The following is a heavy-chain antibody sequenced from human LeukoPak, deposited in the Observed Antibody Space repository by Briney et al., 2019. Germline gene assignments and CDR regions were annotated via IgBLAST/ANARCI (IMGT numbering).Heavy chain of an antibody. CDR2: INPNSGGT. Sequence: ALVKVSCKASGYTFTDYYMHWVRQAPGQGLEWMGWINPNSGGTNYAQKFQGRVTMTRDTSISTAYMELSRLRSDDTAVYYCARRGDYVNFLDYWGQGTLVTVSS. J-gene: IGHJ4*02. CDR1: GYTFTDYY. V-gene: IGHV1-2*02. CDR3: ARRGDYVNFLDY. D-gene: IGHD4-17*01.